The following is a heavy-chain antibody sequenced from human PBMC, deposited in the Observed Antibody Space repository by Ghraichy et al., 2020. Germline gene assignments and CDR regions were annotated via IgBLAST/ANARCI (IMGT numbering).Heavy chain of an antibody. V-gene: IGHV4-39*07. D-gene: IGHD6-13*01. CDR2: TFQSGTT. CDR3: VRRSIAAAAIHFDY. CDR1: GGSIGRTTHA. Sequence: SQTLSLTCTVSGGSIGRTTHAWGWIRQPPGKGLEWIGNTFQSGTTYYNPSLKRRVTISLDTSKNQFSLKVISVTAADTAVYYCVRRSIAAAAIHFDYWGQGSLVTVSS. J-gene: IGHJ4*02.